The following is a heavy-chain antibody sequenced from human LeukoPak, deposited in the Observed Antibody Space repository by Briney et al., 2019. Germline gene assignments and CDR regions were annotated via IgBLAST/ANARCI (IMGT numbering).Heavy chain of an antibody. V-gene: IGHV3-30-3*01. D-gene: IGHD6-19*01. CDR3: ARARYSNGWYFNRDF. Sequence: GGSLRLSCAASGFTFSSYAMHWVRQAPGKGLEWVALISYDGTNENYADSVKGRFTISRDDSRNTLFLQMDSLKAEDTAVYYCARARYSNGWYFNRDFWGQGTLVTVSS. CDR1: GFTFSSYA. CDR2: ISYDGTNE. J-gene: IGHJ4*02.